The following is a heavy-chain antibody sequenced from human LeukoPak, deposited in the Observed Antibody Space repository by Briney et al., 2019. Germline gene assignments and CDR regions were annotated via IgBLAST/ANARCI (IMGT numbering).Heavy chain of an antibody. CDR2: IYYSGST. J-gene: IGHJ4*02. D-gene: IGHD3-10*01. CDR1: GGSISSSSYY. Sequence: SETLSLTCTVSGGSISSSSYYWGWIRQPPGRGLEWIGSIYYSGSTYYNPSLKSRVTISVDTSKNQFSLKLSSVTAADTAVYYCARGRGDYWGQGTLVTVSS. V-gene: IGHV4-39*07. CDR3: ARGRGDY.